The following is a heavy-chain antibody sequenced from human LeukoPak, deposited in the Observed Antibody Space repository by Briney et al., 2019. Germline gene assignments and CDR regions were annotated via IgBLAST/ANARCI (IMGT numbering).Heavy chain of an antibody. D-gene: IGHD3-3*01. J-gene: IGHJ5*02. CDR1: GYTFTTYD. CDR2: MNPNSGNT. V-gene: IGHV1-8*01. Sequence: GASVKVSCKASGYTFTTYDINWLRQASGQGLEWMGWMNPNSGNTGYAQKFQGRVTMTRNTSISTAYMELRSLRSDDTAVYYCARYDFWSGYSNWFDPWGQGTLVTVSS. CDR3: ARYDFWSGYSNWFDP.